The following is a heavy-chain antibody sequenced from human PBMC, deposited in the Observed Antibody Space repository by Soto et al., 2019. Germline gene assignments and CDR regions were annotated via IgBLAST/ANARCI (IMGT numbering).Heavy chain of an antibody. CDR1: GGSISGDY. V-gene: IGHV4-4*07. J-gene: IGHJ4*02. CDR2: IYTSGST. CDR3: ARVRGVGYYGSGXTDFFEN. D-gene: IGHD3-10*01. Sequence: SETLSLGCPVSGGSISGDYWRCIGQPAGEGREWIGRIYTSGSTNYNPSLKIRVTMSVDTSKNQVSLKLSAVTAADTAVYYCARVRGVGYYGSGXTDFFENWGQGTLIT.